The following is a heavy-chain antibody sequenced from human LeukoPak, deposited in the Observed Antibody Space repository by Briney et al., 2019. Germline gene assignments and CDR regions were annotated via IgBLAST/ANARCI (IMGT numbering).Heavy chain of an antibody. CDR3: ERDEATEFCYDRSGFYYSD. D-gene: IGHD3-22*01. CDR2: IIPILGIA. V-gene: IGHV1-69*04. CDR1: GGTFSSYT. Sequence: SVKVSCKASGGTFSSYTISWVRQAPGQGLEWMGRIIPILGIANYAQKFQGRVTITADKSTSTAYMELSSLRSEDTAVYYWERDEATEFCYDRSGFYYSDWGRETLVPFSS. J-gene: IGHJ4*02.